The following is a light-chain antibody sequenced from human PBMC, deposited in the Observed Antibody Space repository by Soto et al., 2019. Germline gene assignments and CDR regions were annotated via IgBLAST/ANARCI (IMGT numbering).Light chain of an antibody. V-gene: IGLV3-1*01. CDR3: QAWDSRTVV. J-gene: IGLJ2*01. CDR1: KLGDKY. CDR2: QDS. Sequence: SYELTQPPSVSVSPGQTASITCSGDKLGDKYACWYQQKPGQSPVLVIYQDSKRHSGIPERFSGSNAGNTATLTISGTQAMDESDYYCQAWDSRTVVFGGGTKLTVL.